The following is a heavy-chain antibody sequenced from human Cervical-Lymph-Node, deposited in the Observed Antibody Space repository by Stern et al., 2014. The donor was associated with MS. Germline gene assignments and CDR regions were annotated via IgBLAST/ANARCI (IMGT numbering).Heavy chain of an antibody. J-gene: IGHJ6*02. V-gene: IGHV1-69*01. CDR2: IIPLFDST. CDR3: ARGGLYYYYSGMDV. CDR1: GVPFSNSS. Sequence: QLVQSGTEVKKPGSSVKVSCKASGVPFSNSSLTWVRQSPGQGLELMGGIIPLFDSTHYAQMFQGRIPITAAESPIPSYMERNSLRSEDTAVYYCARGGLYYYYSGMDVWGQGTTVIVSS.